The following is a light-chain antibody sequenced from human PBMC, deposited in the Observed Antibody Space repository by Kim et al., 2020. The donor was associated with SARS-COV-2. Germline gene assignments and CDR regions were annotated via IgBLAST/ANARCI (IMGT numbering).Light chain of an antibody. CDR1: QGVSYD. V-gene: IGKV1-17*03. Sequence: DIQMTQSPSAMSASVGDRVTITCRASQGVSYDLAWFQQKPGKVPKRLIYFASTLESGVPSRFSGSGSGTDFTLTISSLQPEDFAVYYCLQHNTCPPAFGQGTRLEIK. CDR2: FAS. J-gene: IGKJ5*01. CDR3: LQHNTCPPA.